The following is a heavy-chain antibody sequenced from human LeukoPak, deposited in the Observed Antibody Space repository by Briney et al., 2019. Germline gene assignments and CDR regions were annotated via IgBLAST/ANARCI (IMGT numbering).Heavy chain of an antibody. J-gene: IGHJ4*02. Sequence: GGSLRLSCAASGFTFSSYAMSWVRQAPGKGLEWVSVIYSGGSTYYADSVKGRFTISRDNSKNTLYLQMNSLRAEDTAVYYCARGAPVLEYWGQGTLVTVSS. CDR2: IYSGGST. CDR3: ARGAPVLEY. V-gene: IGHV3-66*01. CDR1: GFTFSSYA. D-gene: IGHD3-3*01.